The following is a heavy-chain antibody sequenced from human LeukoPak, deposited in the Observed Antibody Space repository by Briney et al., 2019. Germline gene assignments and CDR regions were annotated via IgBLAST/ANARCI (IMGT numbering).Heavy chain of an antibody. Sequence: KPSETLSLTCTVSGGSISSSSYYWGWIRQPPGKGLEWIGSIYYSGSTYHNPSLKSRVTISVDTSKNQFSLKLSSVTAADTAVYYCAGILRFLEWFDMDVWGKGTTVTVSS. D-gene: IGHD3-3*01. CDR2: IYYSGST. CDR1: GGSISSSSYY. V-gene: IGHV4-39*01. J-gene: IGHJ6*03. CDR3: AGILRFLEWFDMDV.